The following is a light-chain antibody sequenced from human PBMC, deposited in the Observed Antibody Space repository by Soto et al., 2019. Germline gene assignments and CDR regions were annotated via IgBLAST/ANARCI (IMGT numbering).Light chain of an antibody. Sequence: DIVLTQSPATLSVSPGESATLSCRASQSVSRALAWYQHVSGQAPRLLIYDSSTRATGVPARFSGSGSGTRFTLTISSLQSEDVAVYYCQQYNNWPPRYTFGQGTKLQI. CDR1: QSVSRA. J-gene: IGKJ2*01. V-gene: IGKV3-15*01. CDR2: DSS. CDR3: QQYNNWPPRYT.